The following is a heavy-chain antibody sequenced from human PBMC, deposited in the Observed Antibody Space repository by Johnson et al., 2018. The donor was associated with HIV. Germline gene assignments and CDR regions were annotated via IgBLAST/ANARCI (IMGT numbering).Heavy chain of an antibody. CDR3: AKPSTESAFDI. D-gene: IGHD1-1*01. CDR2: IWYDGSNK. V-gene: IGHV3-33*06. J-gene: IGHJ3*02. CDR1: GFTFSSYG. Sequence: QVQLVESGGGLVKPGGSLRLSCAASGFTFSSYGMHWVRQAPGKGLEWVAVIWYDGSNKYYADSVKGRFTISRDNSKNTLYLQMNSLRAEDTAVYYCAKPSTESAFDIWGQGTMVTVSS.